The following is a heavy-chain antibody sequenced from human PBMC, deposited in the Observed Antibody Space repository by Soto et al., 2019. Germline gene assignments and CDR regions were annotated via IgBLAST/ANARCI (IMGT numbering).Heavy chain of an antibody. D-gene: IGHD6-13*01. CDR1: GGSISSGGYY. Sequence: SETLSLTCTVSGGSISSGGYYWSWIRQHPGKGLEWIGYIYYSGSTYYNPSLKSRVTISVDTSKNQFSLRLSSVTAADTAVYYCARDNGEYSSSWLRPFDYWGQGTLVTVSS. J-gene: IGHJ4*02. V-gene: IGHV4-31*03. CDR2: IYYSGST. CDR3: ARDNGEYSSSWLRPFDY.